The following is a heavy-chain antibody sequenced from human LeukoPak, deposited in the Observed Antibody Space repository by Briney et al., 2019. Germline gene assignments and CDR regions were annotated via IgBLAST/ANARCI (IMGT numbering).Heavy chain of an antibody. CDR1: GYTFTSYY. CDR3: ARVAVAGTIWFDP. V-gene: IGHV1-46*01. J-gene: IGHJ5*02. D-gene: IGHD6-19*01. Sequence: ASVKVSCKASGYTFTSYYMHWVRQAPGQGLEWMGIINPSGGSTSYAQKFQGRVTMTRDMSTSTVYMELSSLRSEDTAVYYCARVAVAGTIWFDPWGQGTLATVSS. CDR2: INPSGGST.